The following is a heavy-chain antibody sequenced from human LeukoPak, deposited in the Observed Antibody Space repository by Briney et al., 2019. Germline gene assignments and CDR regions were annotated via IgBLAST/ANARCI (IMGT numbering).Heavy chain of an antibody. J-gene: IGHJ4*02. Sequence: PSETLSLTCTVSGGSIKSYYWSWIRQPPGKGLEWIGYIYYSGSTNYNTSLKSRVTISLDTSKNQFSLKLSSVTAADTAVYYCARGRSYDILTGYWSDYWGQGTLVTVSS. D-gene: IGHD3-9*01. V-gene: IGHV4-59*01. CDR3: ARGRSYDILTGYWSDY. CDR2: IYYSGST. CDR1: GGSIKSYY.